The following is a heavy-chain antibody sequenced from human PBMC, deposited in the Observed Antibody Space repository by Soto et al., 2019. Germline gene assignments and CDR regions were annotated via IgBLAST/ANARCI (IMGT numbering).Heavy chain of an antibody. CDR1: GFTFSSYW. Sequence: GGSLRLSCAASGFTFSSYWMHWVRQAPGKGLVWVSRINSDGSSTSYADSVKGRFTISRDNAKNTLYLQMNSLRAEDTAVYYCAREGPGDLIAFDIWGQGTMVTVSS. J-gene: IGHJ3*02. CDR3: AREGPGDLIAFDI. CDR2: INSDGSST. D-gene: IGHD7-27*01. V-gene: IGHV3-74*01.